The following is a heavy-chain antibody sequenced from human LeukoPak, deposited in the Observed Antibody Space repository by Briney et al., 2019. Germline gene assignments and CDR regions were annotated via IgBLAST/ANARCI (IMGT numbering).Heavy chain of an antibody. CDR3: ARTVGYGDYSWFDP. D-gene: IGHD4-17*01. CDR1: GFTFRSYG. CDR2: ISYDGSNE. V-gene: IGHV3-30*03. J-gene: IGHJ5*02. Sequence: GGSLRLSCAASGFTFRSYGMHWVRQAPGKGLEWVAIISYDGSNEQYADSLKGRFIISRDNSKNTLYLQMNSLRAEDTAVYYCARTVGYGDYSWFDPWGQGTLVTVSS.